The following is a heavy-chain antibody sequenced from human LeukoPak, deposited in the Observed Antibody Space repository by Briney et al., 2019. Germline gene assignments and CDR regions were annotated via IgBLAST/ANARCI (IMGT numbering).Heavy chain of an antibody. CDR2: IKSKTDGGTP. J-gene: IGHJ4*02. V-gene: IGHV3-15*01. CDR1: GFTFSKAW. Sequence: GGSLRLSCAASGFTFSKAWMSWVRQAPGKGLEWVGRIKSKTDGGTPDYAAPVKGRFTISRDDSKNTLYLQMNSLKTEDTAVYYCTGVSRSSWYDYWGQGTLVTVSS. D-gene: IGHD6-13*01. CDR3: TGVSRSSWYDY.